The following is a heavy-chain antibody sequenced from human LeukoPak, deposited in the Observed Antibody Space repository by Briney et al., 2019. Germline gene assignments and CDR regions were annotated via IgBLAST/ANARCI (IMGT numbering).Heavy chain of an antibody. CDR2: IYYSGST. CDR3: ARHVTRGFGAFDI. D-gene: IGHD2-2*01. CDR1: GFTFSRYW. J-gene: IGHJ3*02. Sequence: GSLRLSCAASGFTFSRYWMTWVRQPPGKGLEWIGSIYYSGSTYYNPSLKSRVTISVDTSKNQSSLKLSSVTAADTAVYYCARHVTRGFGAFDIWGQGTMVTVSS. V-gene: IGHV4-39*01.